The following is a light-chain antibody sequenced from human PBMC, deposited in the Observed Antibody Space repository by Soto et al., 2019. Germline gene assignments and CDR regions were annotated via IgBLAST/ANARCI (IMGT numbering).Light chain of an antibody. CDR2: EDS. J-gene: IGLJ2*01. CDR3: TSYTSSSTVV. CDR1: SSDVGGYNY. Sequence: QSALTQPASVSGSPGQSITISCTGNSSDVGGYNYVSWYQQHPGKAPKLMIYEDSNRPSGVSNRFSASKSCNTASLTISGHQADDEDDYYCTSYTSSSTVVFGGGTKHTVL. V-gene: IGLV2-14*01.